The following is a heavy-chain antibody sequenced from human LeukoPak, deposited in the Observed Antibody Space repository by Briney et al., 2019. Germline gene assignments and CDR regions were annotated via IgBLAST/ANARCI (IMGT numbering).Heavy chain of an antibody. Sequence: PSETLSLTCAVYGGSSNGYFWSWIRQPPGKGLEWIGEINHSGSTKYNPSLKSRVTISVDPSKNQLSLKLRSATAADTALYYCARGMIVAQQPNDAFDIWGQGTLVIVSS. CDR1: GGSSNGYF. D-gene: IGHD3-22*01. CDR2: INHSGST. J-gene: IGHJ3*02. CDR3: ARGMIVAQQPNDAFDI. V-gene: IGHV4-34*01.